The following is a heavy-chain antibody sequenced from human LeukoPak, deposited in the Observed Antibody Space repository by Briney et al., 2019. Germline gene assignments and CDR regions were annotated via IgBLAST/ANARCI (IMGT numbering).Heavy chain of an antibody. J-gene: IGHJ4*02. CDR3: ARVASTTMIVVVTIDY. Sequence: ASVKVSCKASGGTFSSYAISWVRQAPGQGLEWMGGIIPIFGTANYAQKLQGRVTMTTDTSTSTAYMELRSLRSDDTAVYYCARVASTTMIVVVTIDYWGQGTLVTVSS. CDR1: GGTFSSYA. V-gene: IGHV1-69*05. D-gene: IGHD3-22*01. CDR2: IIPIFGTA.